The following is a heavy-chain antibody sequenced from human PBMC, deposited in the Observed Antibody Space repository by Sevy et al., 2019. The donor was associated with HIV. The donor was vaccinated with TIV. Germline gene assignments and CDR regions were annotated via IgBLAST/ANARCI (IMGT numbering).Heavy chain of an antibody. CDR3: ARPIAAAPYFDY. J-gene: IGHJ4*02. Sequence: GGSLRLSCAASGFTFSSYSMNWVRQAPGKGLEWVSYISSSSTIYYADSVKGRFTISRDNAKNSLYLQMNSLRDEDTAVYYCARPIAAAPYFDYWGQGTLVTVSS. V-gene: IGHV3-48*02. D-gene: IGHD6-13*01. CDR2: ISSSSTI. CDR1: GFTFSSYS.